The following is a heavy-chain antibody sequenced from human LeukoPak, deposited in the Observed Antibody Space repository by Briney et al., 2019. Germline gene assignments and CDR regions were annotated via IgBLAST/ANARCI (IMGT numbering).Heavy chain of an antibody. CDR2: IYWDDDK. J-gene: IGHJ4*02. Sequence: SGPTLVKPTQTLTLTCTFSGFSLSSSGVAVGWIRQPPGKALEWLALIYWDDDKRYSPSLKSRLTITKDTSKNQVVLTMTNMDPVDTATYYCAHRPYGSGILDYFDYWGQGTLVTVSS. V-gene: IGHV2-5*02. D-gene: IGHD3-10*01. CDR3: AHRPYGSGILDYFDY. CDR1: GFSLSSSGVA.